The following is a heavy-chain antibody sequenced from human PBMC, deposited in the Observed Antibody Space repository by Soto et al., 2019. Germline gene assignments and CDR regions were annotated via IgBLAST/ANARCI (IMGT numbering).Heavy chain of an antibody. CDR3: ARAVAVPADFDY. Sequence: QVQLVQSGAQEKKPGASVKFSCKASGYTFTSYAMHWVRQAPGQSLEWMGWINAGNGNTKYSQKFQGRVTITRDTSASTAYMELSSLRSEDTAVYYCARAVAVPADFDYWGQGTLVTVSS. V-gene: IGHV1-3*05. CDR1: GYTFTSYA. CDR2: INAGNGNT. D-gene: IGHD6-19*01. J-gene: IGHJ4*02.